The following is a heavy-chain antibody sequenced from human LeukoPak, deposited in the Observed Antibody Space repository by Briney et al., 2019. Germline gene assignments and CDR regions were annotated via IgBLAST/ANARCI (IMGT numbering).Heavy chain of an antibody. CDR1: GGSISSGGYY. J-gene: IGHJ5*02. Sequence: PSETLSLTCTVSGGSISSGGYYWSWIRQHPGKGLEWIGYIYYSGSTYYNPSLKSRVTISVDTSKNQFSLKLSSVTAADTAVYYCARDGGSRGSSWFDPWRQGTLVTVSS. CDR2: IYYSGST. CDR3: ARDGGSRGSSWFDP. D-gene: IGHD3-16*01. V-gene: IGHV4-31*03.